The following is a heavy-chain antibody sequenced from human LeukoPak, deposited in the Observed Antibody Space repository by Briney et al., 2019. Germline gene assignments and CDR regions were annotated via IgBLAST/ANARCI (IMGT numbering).Heavy chain of an antibody. V-gene: IGHV3-48*03. Sequence: GGPLRLSCAASGFTFSNYEMNWVRQAPGKGLEWVSYISGSGNTIYYADSVKGRFTISRDNAKNSLYLQMNSLRAEDTAIYYCGRDFYYGSGRFDYWGQGTLVSVSS. CDR1: GFTFSNYE. J-gene: IGHJ4*02. CDR2: ISGSGNTI. D-gene: IGHD3-10*01. CDR3: GRDFYYGSGRFDY.